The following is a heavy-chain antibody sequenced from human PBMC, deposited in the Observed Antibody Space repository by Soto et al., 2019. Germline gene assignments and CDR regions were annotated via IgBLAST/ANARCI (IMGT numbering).Heavy chain of an antibody. CDR2: IKSKTDGGTT. V-gene: IGHV3-15*07. Sequence: GGSLRLSCAASGFTFSNAWMNWVRQAPGKGLEWVGRIKSKTDGGTTDYAAPVKGRFTISRDDSKNTLYLQMNSLKTEDTAVYYCTTDRVELRPYYYYGMDVWGQGTTVTVSS. J-gene: IGHJ6*02. D-gene: IGHD1-7*01. CDR1: GFTFSNAW. CDR3: TTDRVELRPYYYYGMDV.